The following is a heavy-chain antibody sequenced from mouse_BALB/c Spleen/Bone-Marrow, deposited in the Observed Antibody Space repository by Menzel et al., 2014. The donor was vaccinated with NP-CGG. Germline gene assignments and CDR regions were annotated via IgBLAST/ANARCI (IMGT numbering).Heavy chain of an antibody. D-gene: IGHD3-1*01. CDR1: GYTFSNYW. CDR3: TTLARSDFDY. CDR2: IYPGNSDT. Sequence: SGTVLARPGAAVKMSCKASGYTFSNYWMHWVKQRPGQGLEWIGTIYPGNSDTTYNQKSKGKAKLTAVTSTSTAYMELSSLTNEDSAVYYCTTLARSDFDYWGQGTTLTVSS. V-gene: IGHV1-5*01. J-gene: IGHJ2*01.